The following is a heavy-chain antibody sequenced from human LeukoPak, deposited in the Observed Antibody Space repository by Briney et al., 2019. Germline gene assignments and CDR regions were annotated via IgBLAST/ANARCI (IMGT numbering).Heavy chain of an antibody. CDR1: GFSFRNYN. Sequence: PGGSLRLSCAASGFSFRNYNMNWVRQAPGKGLEWVSSIGGSSDFIYYGDSVKGRFTISRDNAKNSVYLQMNNLRAEDTAVYYCLRDESGSFFAYWGQGTLVIVSS. CDR2: IGGSSDFI. V-gene: IGHV3-21*06. CDR3: LRDESGSFFAY. D-gene: IGHD3-10*01. J-gene: IGHJ4*02.